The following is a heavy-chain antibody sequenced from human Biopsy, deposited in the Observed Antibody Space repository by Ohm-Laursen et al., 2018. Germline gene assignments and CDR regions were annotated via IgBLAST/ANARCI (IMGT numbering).Heavy chain of an antibody. CDR3: AQTRNDYGGFYFDY. J-gene: IGHJ4*02. Sequence: GTLSLTCSVSGDSISSSTYSWGWIRQPPGKGLEWIGAIRNTYFRTSLKSRLTMSVDTSKNQFSLMLSSVTAADTGVYYCAQTRNDYGGFYFDYWGQGTLVTVSS. V-gene: IGHV4-39*01. D-gene: IGHD4/OR15-4a*01. CDR1: GDSISSSTYS. CDR2: IRNT.